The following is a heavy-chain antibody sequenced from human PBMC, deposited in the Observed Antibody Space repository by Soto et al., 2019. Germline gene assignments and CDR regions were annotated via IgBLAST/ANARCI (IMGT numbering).Heavy chain of an antibody. D-gene: IGHD4-17*01. V-gene: IGHV3-30-3*01. J-gene: IGHJ4*02. CDR3: AKDPDGDYGADY. CDR1: GFTFSRYV. Sequence: QVQLVESGGGVVQPGTSLRLSCAASGFTFSRYVMHWVRQPPGKGPEWVAVISSDGRTKYYADSVKGRFTISRDNSEDTVYVQMNSLRGDDTAVYYCAKDPDGDYGADYWGQGTLVTVSS. CDR2: ISSDGRTK.